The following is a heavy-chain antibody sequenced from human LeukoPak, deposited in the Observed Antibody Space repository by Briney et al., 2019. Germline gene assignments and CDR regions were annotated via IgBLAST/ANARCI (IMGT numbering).Heavy chain of an antibody. Sequence: GRSLRLSCAGSGFTFSSYAMHWVRQAPGKGLEWVAVISYDGSNKYYADSVKGRFTISRDNSKNTLYLQMNSLRAEDTAVYYCARARSHSSSPSPDYYYYGMDVWGQGTTVTVSS. CDR3: ARARSHSSSPSPDYYYYGMDV. V-gene: IGHV3-30-3*01. CDR1: GFTFSSYA. CDR2: ISYDGSNK. D-gene: IGHD6-13*01. J-gene: IGHJ6*02.